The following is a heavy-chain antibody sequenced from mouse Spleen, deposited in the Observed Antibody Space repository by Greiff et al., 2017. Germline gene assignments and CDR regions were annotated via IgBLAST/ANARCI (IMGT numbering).Heavy chain of an antibody. Sequence: QVQLKQSGPSLVQPSQSLSITCTVSGFSLTSYGVHWVRQSPGKGLEWLGVIWRGGSTDYNAAFMSRLSITKDNSKSQVFFKMNSLQADDTAIYYCAKNIAYYGNYDYAMDYWGQGTSVTVSS. V-gene: IGHV2-5-1*01. D-gene: IGHD2-10*01. CDR2: IWRGGST. CDR1: GFSLTSYG. J-gene: IGHJ4*01. CDR3: AKNIAYYGNYDYAMDY.